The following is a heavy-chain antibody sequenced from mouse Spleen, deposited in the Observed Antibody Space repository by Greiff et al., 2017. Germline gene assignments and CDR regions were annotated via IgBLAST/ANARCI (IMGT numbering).Heavy chain of an antibody. CDR1: GFTFSSYG. D-gene: IGHD1-1*01. CDR2: ISGGGSYT. CDR3: ARQDYGSSFWFAY. Sequence: EVHLVESGGGLVKPGGSLKLSCAASGFTFSSYGMSWVRQTPEKRLEWVATISGGGSYTYYPDSVKGRFTISRDNAKNNLYLQMSSLRSEDTALYYCARQDYGSSFWFAYWGQGTLVTVSA. J-gene: IGHJ3*01. V-gene: IGHV5-9-2*01.